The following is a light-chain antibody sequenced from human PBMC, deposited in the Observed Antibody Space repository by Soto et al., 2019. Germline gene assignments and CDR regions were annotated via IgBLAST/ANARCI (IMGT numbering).Light chain of an antibody. CDR2: AAS. CDR3: QQSFTAPPYT. Sequence: DVQMAQSPSSLSASIGDRVTITCRSSQIINTYLNWYQQKAGESPRLLISAASTLRSGVPSRFSGSGSGTDFTLTITDLQPEDFATYYCQQSFTAPPYTFGQGTKLEL. CDR1: QIINTY. V-gene: IGKV1-39*01. J-gene: IGKJ2*01.